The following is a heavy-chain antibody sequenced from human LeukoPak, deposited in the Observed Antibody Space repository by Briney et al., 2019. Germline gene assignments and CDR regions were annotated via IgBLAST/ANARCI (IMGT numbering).Heavy chain of an antibody. CDR3: SSGSLSNSYYYGMDV. Sequence: PGGSLRLSCVVSGFTFSSYSMNWVRQAPGMGLGWVSSISSGSIYIYYADSVKGRFTISRDNAKNSLYLQMNSLRAEDTAVYYCSSGSLSNSYYYGMDVWGQGTTVTVSS. CDR2: ISSGSIYI. V-gene: IGHV3-21*01. J-gene: IGHJ6*02. D-gene: IGHD2-15*01. CDR1: GFTFSSYS.